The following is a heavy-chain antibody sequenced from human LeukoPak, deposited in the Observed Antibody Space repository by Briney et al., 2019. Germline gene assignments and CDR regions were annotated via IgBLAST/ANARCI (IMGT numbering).Heavy chain of an antibody. CDR3: AKDPGKFWSGHDY. D-gene: IGHD3-3*01. CDR1: GFTLSSYG. CDR2: ISYDGSNK. Sequence: PGGSLRLSCAASGFTLSSYGMHWVRQAPGKGLEWVAVISYDGSNKYYADSVKGRFTISRDNSKNTLYLQMNSLRGEDTAVYYCAKDPGKFWSGHDYWGQGTLVTVSS. J-gene: IGHJ4*02. V-gene: IGHV3-30*18.